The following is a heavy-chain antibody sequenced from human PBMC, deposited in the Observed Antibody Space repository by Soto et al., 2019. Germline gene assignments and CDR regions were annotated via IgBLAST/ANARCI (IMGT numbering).Heavy chain of an antibody. Sequence: QVQLVESGGGVVQPGRSLRLSCAASGFTFSSYAMHWVRHAPGKWLEWVAVISYDGSNKYYSVSVKGRFTISRDNSKNALYLEMDRLRAEDTAVYYCAGDSPMVRGVTDYWVQGTLVTVSS. D-gene: IGHD3-10*01. J-gene: IGHJ4*02. CDR2: ISYDGSNK. V-gene: IGHV3-30-3*01. CDR3: AGDSPMVRGVTDY. CDR1: GFTFSSYA.